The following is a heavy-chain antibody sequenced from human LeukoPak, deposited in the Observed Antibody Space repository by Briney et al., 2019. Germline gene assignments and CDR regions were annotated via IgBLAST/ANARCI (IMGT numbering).Heavy chain of an antibody. Sequence: PGGSLRLSCTASGFTFGDYAMSWIRQAPGKGLEWVSYISSSGSTIYYADSVKGRFTISRDNSKNTLYLQMNSLRAEDTAVYYCAKDKRIQLWLEYYFDYWGQGTLVTVSS. J-gene: IGHJ4*02. CDR1: GFTFGDYA. V-gene: IGHV3-11*04. CDR3: AKDKRIQLWLEYYFDY. D-gene: IGHD5-18*01. CDR2: ISSSGSTI.